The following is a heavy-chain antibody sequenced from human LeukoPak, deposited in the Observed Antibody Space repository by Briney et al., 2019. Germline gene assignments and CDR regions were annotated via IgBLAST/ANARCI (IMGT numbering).Heavy chain of an antibody. Sequence: GGSLRLSCAASGFTFSSYAMHWVRQAPGKGLEWVAVISYDGSNKYYADSVKGRFTISRDNSKNTLYLQMNSLRAEDTAVYYCARPLGIVAAPFDYWGQGTLVTVSS. CDR3: ARPLGIVAAPFDY. D-gene: IGHD5-12*01. CDR2: ISYDGSNK. J-gene: IGHJ4*02. CDR1: GFTFSSYA. V-gene: IGHV3-30-3*01.